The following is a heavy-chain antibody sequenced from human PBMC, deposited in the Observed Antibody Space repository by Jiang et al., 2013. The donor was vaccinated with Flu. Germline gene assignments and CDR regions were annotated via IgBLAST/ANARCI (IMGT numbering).Heavy chain of an antibody. CDR3: ARQMVAATRYYYYGMDV. Sequence: IGWVRQMPGKGLEWMGIIYPGDSDTRYSPSFQGQVTISADKSISTAYLQWSSLKASDTAMYYCARQMVAATRYYYYGMDVWGKGTTVTVSS. V-gene: IGHV5-51*01. J-gene: IGHJ6*04. CDR2: IYPGDSDT. D-gene: IGHD2-15*01.